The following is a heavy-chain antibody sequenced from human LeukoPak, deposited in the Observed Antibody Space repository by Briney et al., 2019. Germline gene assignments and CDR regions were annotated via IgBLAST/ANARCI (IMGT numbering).Heavy chain of an antibody. Sequence: SETLSLTCTVSGGSFSNSLYYWSWIRQPPGKGLEWIGYIYYNGDTNYNPSLKSRVIISIDTSSNQFSLRLNSMTAADTAVYYCARVLRAASWRSYDYWGQGSLVTVSS. J-gene: IGHJ4*02. CDR2: IYYNGDT. CDR1: GGSFSNSLYY. V-gene: IGHV4-61*01. CDR3: ARVLRAASWRSYDY. D-gene: IGHD5-18*01.